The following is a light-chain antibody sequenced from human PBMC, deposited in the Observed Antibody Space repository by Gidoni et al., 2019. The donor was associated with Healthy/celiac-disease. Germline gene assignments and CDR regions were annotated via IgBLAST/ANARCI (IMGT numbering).Light chain of an antibody. J-gene: IGKJ1*01. V-gene: IGKV1-39*01. CDR3: QQSYSTET. CDR1: QSISSY. Sequence: DIQMTQSPSSLSASVGDRVTITCRESQSISSYLNWYQQKPGKDPKLLIYAASSLQSGVPSRCSGSGSGTDFTLTISSLQPEDFATYYCQQSYSTETFGQGTKVEIK. CDR2: AAS.